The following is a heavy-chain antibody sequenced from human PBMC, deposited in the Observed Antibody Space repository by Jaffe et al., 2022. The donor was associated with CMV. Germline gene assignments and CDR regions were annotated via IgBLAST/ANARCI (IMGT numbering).Heavy chain of an antibody. CDR3: TRDQQQLVIGKAYYYYYYMDV. CDR2: IRSKAYGGTT. V-gene: IGHV3-49*04. J-gene: IGHJ6*03. Sequence: EVQLVESGGGLVQPGRSLRLSCTASGFTFGDYAMSWVRQAPGKGLEWVGFIRSKAYGGTTEYAASVKGRFTISRDDSKSIAYLQMNSLKTEDTAVYYCTRDQQQLVIGKAYYYYYYMDVWGKGTTVTVSS. CDR1: GFTFGDYA. D-gene: IGHD6-13*01.